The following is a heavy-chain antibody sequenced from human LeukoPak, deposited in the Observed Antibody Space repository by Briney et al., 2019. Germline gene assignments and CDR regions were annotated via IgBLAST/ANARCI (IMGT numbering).Heavy chain of an antibody. CDR3: TTDLGTYYHGSQRLIPIDY. J-gene: IGHJ4*02. CDR1: GFTFTNAW. CDR2: IKSKTDGETT. Sequence: GGSLRLSCVDSGFTFTNAWMSWVRPAPGKGLEWIGRIKSKTDGETTNYAEPVRGRFTISRDDSKSAVYLQMNSLEIEDTAVYYCTTDLGTYYHGSQRLIPIDYWGQGTLVTVSS. V-gene: IGHV3-15*01. D-gene: IGHD3-10*01.